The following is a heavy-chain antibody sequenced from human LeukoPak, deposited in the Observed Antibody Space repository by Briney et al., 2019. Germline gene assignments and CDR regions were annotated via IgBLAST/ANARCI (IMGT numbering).Heavy chain of an antibody. CDR1: GFTLSHDY. Sequence: GGSLRLSCAAAGFTLSHDYMTWIRQAPGKGLEWLSFISSSGDTIYYADSVKSRFTASRDNAENSLYLQMTSLRAEATDMYYCARQGSEIDYWGQGTLVTVSS. J-gene: IGHJ4*02. V-gene: IGHV3-11*01. CDR3: ARQGSEIDY. CDR2: ISSSGDTI.